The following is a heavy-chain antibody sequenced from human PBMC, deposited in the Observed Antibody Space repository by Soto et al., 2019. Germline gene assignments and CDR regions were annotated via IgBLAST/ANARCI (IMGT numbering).Heavy chain of an antibody. CDR3: AIDVSNSVDY. V-gene: IGHV3-74*01. J-gene: IGHJ4*02. Sequence: EVQLVESGGGLVQPGGSLSLSCAASGFTFSSYWMHWVRQVPGKGLVWVSRIGSNGRSTNYADSVKGRVTISRDNAKNTVFLQMNSLRGEDTAVYYCAIDVSNSVDYWGQGTLVAVSS. CDR2: IGSNGRST. D-gene: IGHD4-4*01. CDR1: GFTFSSYW.